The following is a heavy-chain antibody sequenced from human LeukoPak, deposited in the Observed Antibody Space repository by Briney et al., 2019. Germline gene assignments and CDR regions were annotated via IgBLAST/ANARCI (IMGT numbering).Heavy chain of an antibody. CDR2: IRYDGSNK. J-gene: IGHJ4*02. CDR1: GFTFSSYG. V-gene: IGHV3-30*02. CDR3: ARASYYYGSGSYYTNHFDY. D-gene: IGHD3-10*01. Sequence: PGGSLRLSCAASGFTFSSYGMHWVRQAPGKGLEWVAFIRYDGSNKYYADSAKGRFTISRDNSRDTLYLQMNSLRAEDTAVYYCARASYYYGSGSYYTNHFDYWGQGTLVTVSS.